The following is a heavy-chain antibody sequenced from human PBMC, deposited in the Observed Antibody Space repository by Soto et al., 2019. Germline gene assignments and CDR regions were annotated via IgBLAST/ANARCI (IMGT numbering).Heavy chain of an antibody. CDR1: GGSISSGDYY. CDR2: IYYSGST. CDR3: AGTNYYDSSAWFDP. Sequence: SSETLSLTCTVSGGSISSGDYYWSWIRQPPGKGLEWIGYIYYSGSTYYNPSLKSRVTISVDTSKNQFSLKLSSVTAADTAVYYCAGTNYYDSSAWFDPWGQGTLVTVSS. D-gene: IGHD3-22*01. J-gene: IGHJ5*02. V-gene: IGHV4-30-4*01.